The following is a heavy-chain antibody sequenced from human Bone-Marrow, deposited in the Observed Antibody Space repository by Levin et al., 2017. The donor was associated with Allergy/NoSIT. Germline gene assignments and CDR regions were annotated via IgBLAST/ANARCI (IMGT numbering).Heavy chain of an antibody. D-gene: IGHD4-17*01. V-gene: IGHV3-49*04. CDR1: GFTFGDYA. CDR3: TRAAMTTVTRAYYYYMDV. Sequence: GGSLRLSCIASGFTFGDYAMSWVRQAPGKGLEWVGFIRSKAYGATTEYAASVKGRCTISRDDSKSIAYLQMNSLKTEDTAVYYCTRAAMTTVTRAYYYYMDVWGKGTTVTVSS. CDR2: IRSKAYGATT. J-gene: IGHJ6*03.